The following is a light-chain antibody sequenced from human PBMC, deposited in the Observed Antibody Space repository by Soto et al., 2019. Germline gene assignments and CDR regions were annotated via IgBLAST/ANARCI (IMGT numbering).Light chain of an antibody. V-gene: IGKV1-5*01. CDR2: DAS. CDR3: QQYATYSPST. J-gene: IGKJ1*01. CDR1: QNIGTW. Sequence: DIQLTQSPSTLSASVGDRVTITCRASQNIGTWLAWYQHRPGEGPKLLIHDASTLESGVPSRFSGGGSATEFSLTIHSLESGDSGTYHCQQYATYSPSTFGQGTTGEIK.